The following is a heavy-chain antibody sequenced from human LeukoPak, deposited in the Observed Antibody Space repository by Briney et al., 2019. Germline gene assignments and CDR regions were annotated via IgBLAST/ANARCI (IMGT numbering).Heavy chain of an antibody. Sequence: GGSLRLSCAGSGFTFSTYGMLWVRQAPGQGPEGVALIRYDGSNKYYADSVKSRFTISRDNSKNTLYLQMNSLRGEDTAMYYCAKAGTQQWLLFVGVYWGQGALVTVSS. CDR2: IRYDGSNK. J-gene: IGHJ4*02. CDR1: GFTFSTYG. V-gene: IGHV3-30*02. CDR3: AKAGTQQWLLFVGVY. D-gene: IGHD6-19*01.